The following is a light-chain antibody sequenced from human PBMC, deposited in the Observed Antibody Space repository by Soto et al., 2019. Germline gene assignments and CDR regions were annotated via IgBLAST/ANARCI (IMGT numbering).Light chain of an antibody. V-gene: IGLV1-47*01. Sequence: QSVLTQPPSASGTPGQRVTISCSGSSSNIGSNYVYWYQQLPGTAPKLPIYRNNQRPSGVPDRFSGSKSGTSASLAISGLRSEAEADYYCAAWDDSLSGHVVFGGGTKLTVL. CDR2: RNN. CDR3: AAWDDSLSGHVV. CDR1: SSNIGSNY. J-gene: IGLJ2*01.